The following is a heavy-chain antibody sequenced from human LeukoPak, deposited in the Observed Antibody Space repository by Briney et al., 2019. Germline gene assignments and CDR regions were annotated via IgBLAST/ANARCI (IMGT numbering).Heavy chain of an antibody. CDR2: IYSDQRT. D-gene: IGHD3-16*01. V-gene: IGHV3-53*01. CDR1: GFIVSSSY. J-gene: IGHJ5*02. CDR3: ARANQFGNWFDP. Sequence: QTGGSLRLSCTASGFIVSSSYMSWVRQAPGKGLEWVSIIYSDQRTYYAASVKGRFTISRDNSKNTLYLQMNSLRAEDTAVYYCARANQFGNWFDPWGQGTLVTVSS.